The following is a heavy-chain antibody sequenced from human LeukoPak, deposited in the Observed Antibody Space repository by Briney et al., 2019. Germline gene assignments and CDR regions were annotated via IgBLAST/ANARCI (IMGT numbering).Heavy chain of an antibody. V-gene: IGHV3-23*01. D-gene: IGHD5-24*01. CDR3: AKDAPYVDMATMVKAYFFDY. CDR2: ISGGGDST. CDR1: GFTFSNNA. Sequence: PAGSLRLSCAASGFTFSNNAMSWVRQAPGKGLEWVSGISGGGDSTSYADSVKGRFTIPRDNSRNTLYLQMNSLRAEDTAIYYCAKDAPYVDMATMVKAYFFDYWGQGTLVTVSS. J-gene: IGHJ4*02.